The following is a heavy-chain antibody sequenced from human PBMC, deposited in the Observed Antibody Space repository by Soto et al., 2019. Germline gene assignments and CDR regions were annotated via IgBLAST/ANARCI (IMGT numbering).Heavy chain of an antibody. J-gene: IGHJ6*02. CDR2: IWYDGSNK. Sequence: HPVGSLRLSCAASGFTFSSYGMHWVRQAPGKGLEWVAVIWYDGSNKYYADSVKGRFTISRDNSKNTLYLQMNSLRAEDTAVYYCAREERESYDFWSGYAHYGMDVWGQGTTVTVSS. CDR3: AREERESYDFWSGYAHYGMDV. CDR1: GFTFSSYG. D-gene: IGHD3-3*01. V-gene: IGHV3-33*01.